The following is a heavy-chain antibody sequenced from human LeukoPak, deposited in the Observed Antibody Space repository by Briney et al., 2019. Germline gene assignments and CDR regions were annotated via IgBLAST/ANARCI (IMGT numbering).Heavy chain of an antibody. CDR2: LTFSGGST. Sequence: GGSLRLSCAASGFTFSSYGMHWVRQAPGKGLEWVSTLTFSGGSTYYADSVKGRFTISRDNSKNTLYLQMNSLRAEDTAVYYCAKGRTEYAYTSDALDVWGHGTKITVSS. CDR1: GFTFSSYG. V-gene: IGHV3-23*01. D-gene: IGHD2-2*02. CDR3: AKGRTEYAYTSDALDV. J-gene: IGHJ3*01.